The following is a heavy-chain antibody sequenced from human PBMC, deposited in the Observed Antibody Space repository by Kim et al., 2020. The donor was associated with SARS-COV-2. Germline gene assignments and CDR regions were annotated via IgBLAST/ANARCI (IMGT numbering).Heavy chain of an antibody. Sequence: GGSLRLSCAASGFTFSSYEMNWVRQAPGKGLEWVSYISSSGSTIYYADTVKGRFTISRDNAKNSLYLQMNSLRAEDTAVYYCARDRGSSWYDYYYGVDVWGQGATVSVS. CDR3: ARDRGSSWYDYYYGVDV. CDR1: GFTFSSYE. D-gene: IGHD6-13*01. CDR2: ISSSGSTI. V-gene: IGHV3-48*03. J-gene: IGHJ6*02.